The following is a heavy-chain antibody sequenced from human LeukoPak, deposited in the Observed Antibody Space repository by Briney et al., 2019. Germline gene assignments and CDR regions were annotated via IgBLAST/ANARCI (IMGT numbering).Heavy chain of an antibody. D-gene: IGHD3-10*01. V-gene: IGHV3-21*01. CDR3: ARAMVRGVGKDY. Sequence: PGGSLRLSCAASGFTFSSYSMNWVRQAPGKGLEWVSSISSSSSYIYYADSVKGRFTTSRDNAKNSLYLQMNSLRAEDTAVYYCARAMVRGVGKDYWGQGTLVTVSS. J-gene: IGHJ4*02. CDR1: GFTFSSYS. CDR2: ISSSSSYI.